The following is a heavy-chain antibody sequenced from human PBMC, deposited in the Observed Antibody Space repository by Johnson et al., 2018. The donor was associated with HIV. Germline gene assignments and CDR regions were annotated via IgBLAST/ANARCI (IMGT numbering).Heavy chain of an antibody. CDR2: ISYDGSNQ. J-gene: IGHJ3*01. CDR3: AKARGYNYFIDAFDR. CDR1: GFTFSSYG. V-gene: IGHV3-30*18. Sequence: QMLLVESGGGVVQPGRSLRLSCAASGFTFSSYGMHWVRQAPGKGLEWVAVISYDGSNQYYADSVKGRFTISRDNSKNTVYLQINSLRAEDTAMYYCAKARGYNYFIDAFDRWGQGTLVTVSS. D-gene: IGHD5-18*01.